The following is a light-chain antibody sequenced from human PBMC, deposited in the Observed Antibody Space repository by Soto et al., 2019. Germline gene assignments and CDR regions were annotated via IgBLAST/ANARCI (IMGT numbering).Light chain of an antibody. J-gene: IGLJ1*01. CDR3: SSYVGSNNWV. CDR1: SSDVGGYNY. CDR2: EVS. V-gene: IGLV2-8*01. Sequence: QSVLTQPRSASGSPGQSGTISCTGTSSDVGGYNYVSWYQQHPGKAPKLMIYEVSKRPSGVPDRFSGSKSGNTASLTVSGLQAEDEADYYCSSYVGSNNWVFGTGTKLTVL.